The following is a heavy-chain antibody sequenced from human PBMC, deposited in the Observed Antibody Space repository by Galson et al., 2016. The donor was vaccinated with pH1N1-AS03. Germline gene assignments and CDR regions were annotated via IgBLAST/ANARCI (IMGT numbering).Heavy chain of an antibody. Sequence: SLRLSCAVSGFTFRDYNLNWVRQAPGKGPEWVSSIEASSTYIYYADSVKGRFTISRDNSKNTLFLQMNNLRAADTAVYYCAKDRGHSSGWYPAFYFDSWGQGTQVTVSS. V-gene: IGHV3-21*04. J-gene: IGHJ4*02. CDR1: GFTFRDYN. CDR3: AKDRGHSSGWYPAFYFDS. D-gene: IGHD6-19*01. CDR2: IEASSTYI.